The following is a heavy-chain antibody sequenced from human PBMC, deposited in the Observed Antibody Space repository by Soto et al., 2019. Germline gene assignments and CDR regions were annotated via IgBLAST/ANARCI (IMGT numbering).Heavy chain of an antibody. V-gene: IGHV3-30*18. J-gene: IGHJ4*02. CDR3: AKDLMDLKLGYCSGGSCYFGFDY. Sequence: GGSLRLSCAASGFTFSSYGMHWVRQAPGKGLEWVAVISYDGSNKYYADSVKGRFTISRDNSKNTLYLQMNSLRAEDTAVYYCAKDLMDLKLGYCSGGSCYFGFDYWGQGTLVTVSS. CDR1: GFTFSSYG. D-gene: IGHD2-15*01. CDR2: ISYDGSNK.